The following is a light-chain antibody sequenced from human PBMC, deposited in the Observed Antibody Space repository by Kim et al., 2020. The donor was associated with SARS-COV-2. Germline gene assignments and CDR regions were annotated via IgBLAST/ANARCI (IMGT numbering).Light chain of an antibody. V-gene: IGKV1-39*01. Sequence: DIQMTQSPSSLAASVGDRVTIACRASQSISTYLNWYHQKPGKAPKLLIYAASSLQSGVPSRFSGSGSGTDFTLTISSLQPEDFATYYCQQSHTTPLLTFGGGTKLEI. J-gene: IGKJ4*01. CDR1: QSISTY. CDR2: AAS. CDR3: QQSHTTPLLT.